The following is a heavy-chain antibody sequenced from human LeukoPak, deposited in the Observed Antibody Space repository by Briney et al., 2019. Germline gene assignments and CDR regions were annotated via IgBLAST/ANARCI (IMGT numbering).Heavy chain of an antibody. CDR3: ARGRALKDYGDCQDAFDI. V-gene: IGHV1-69*02. J-gene: IGHJ3*02. CDR2: IIPILGIA. CDR1: GGTFSSYT. D-gene: IGHD4-17*01. Sequence: RGSSVKVSCKASGGTFSSYTISWVRQAPGQGLEWMGRIIPILGIANYAQKFQGRVTITADKSTSTAYMELSSLRSEDTAVYYCARGRALKDYGDCQDAFDIWGQGTMVTVSS.